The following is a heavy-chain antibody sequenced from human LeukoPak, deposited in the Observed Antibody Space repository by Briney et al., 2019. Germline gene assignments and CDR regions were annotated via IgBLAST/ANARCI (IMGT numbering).Heavy chain of an antibody. CDR3: ARDVGPGYSSSWAENWFDP. Sequence: PSETLSLTCTVSGGSISSGSYYWSWIRQPAGKGLEWIGRIYTSGSTNYNPSLKSRVTISVDTSKNQFSLKLSSVTAADTAVCYCARDVGPGYSSSWAENWFDPWGQGTLVTVSS. CDR2: IYTSGST. D-gene: IGHD6-13*01. J-gene: IGHJ5*02. V-gene: IGHV4-61*02. CDR1: GGSISSGSYY.